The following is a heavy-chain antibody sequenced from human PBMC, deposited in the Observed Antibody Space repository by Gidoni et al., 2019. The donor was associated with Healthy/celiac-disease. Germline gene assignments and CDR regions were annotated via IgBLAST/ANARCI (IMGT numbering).Heavy chain of an antibody. CDR1: GFTFSSYG. Sequence: QVQLVESGGGVVQPGRSLRLSCAASGFTFSSYGMHWVRQAPGKGLEWVAVIWYDGSNKYYADSVKGRFTISRDNSKNTLYLQMNSLRAEDTAVYYCARDPSAIGVEYFDLWGRGTLVTVSS. V-gene: IGHV3-33*08. D-gene: IGHD2-21*01. CDR2: IWYDGSNK. J-gene: IGHJ2*01. CDR3: ARDPSAIGVEYFDL.